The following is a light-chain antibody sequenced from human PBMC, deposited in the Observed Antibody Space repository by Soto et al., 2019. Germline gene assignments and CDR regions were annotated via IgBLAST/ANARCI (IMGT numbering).Light chain of an antibody. CDR1: SRDVGGYDY. CDR2: DVS. CDR3: SSYTSSNTNV. Sequence: QSALTQPASVSGSPGQSITISCTGTSRDVGGYDYVSWYQQVPGNAPKLIIYDVSIRPSGISNRFSGSKSGNTASLTISGLQAEDQADYYCSSYTSSNTNVFGTGTQLTVL. V-gene: IGLV2-14*01. J-gene: IGLJ1*01.